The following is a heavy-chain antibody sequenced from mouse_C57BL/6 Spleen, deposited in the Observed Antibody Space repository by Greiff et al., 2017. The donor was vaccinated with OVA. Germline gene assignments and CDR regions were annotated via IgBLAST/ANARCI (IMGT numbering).Heavy chain of an antibody. V-gene: IGHV1-5*01. CDR3: TREVYYYGPSPFDY. CDR1: GYTFTSYW. D-gene: IGHD1-1*01. Sequence: VQLQQSGTVLARPGASVKMSCKTSGYTFTSYWMHWVKQRPGQGLEWIGAIYPGNSDTSYNQKFKGKAKLTAVTSASTAYMELSSLTNEDSAVYYCTREVYYYGPSPFDYWGQGTTLTVSS. J-gene: IGHJ2*01. CDR2: IYPGNSDT.